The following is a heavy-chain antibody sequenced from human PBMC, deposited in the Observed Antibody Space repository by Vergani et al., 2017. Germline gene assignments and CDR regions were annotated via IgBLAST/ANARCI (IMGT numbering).Heavy chain of an antibody. V-gene: IGHV4-61*02. D-gene: IGHD6-19*01. J-gene: IGHJ5*02. CDR3: ARHSTVEWLVKLGWIDP. CDR2: IYTSGAT. Sequence: QVQLQESGPGLVKPSQTLSLTCTVSGGSFSTGGQSWTWLRQSAGKGLEWIGRIYTSGATNYNPSLRSRAIMSVDTSKKQFSLKLTSVTAADTAVYYCARHSTVEWLVKLGWIDPWGQGILVTVSS. CDR1: GGSFSTGGQS.